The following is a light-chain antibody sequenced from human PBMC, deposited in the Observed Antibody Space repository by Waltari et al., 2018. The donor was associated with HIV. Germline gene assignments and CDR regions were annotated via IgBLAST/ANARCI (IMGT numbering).Light chain of an antibody. CDR2: DVS. CDR3: CSYAGTYTFVV. J-gene: IGLJ2*01. V-gene: IGLV2-11*01. CDR1: TPNIGSSN. Sequence: QSVLTQPPSASGAPGQRVTISCSGSTPNIGSSNVNWYQHHPGKAPNLILYDVSERPSGVPDRFSGSKSGNTASLTISGLQAEDEADYYCCSYAGTYTFVVFGGGTKLTVL.